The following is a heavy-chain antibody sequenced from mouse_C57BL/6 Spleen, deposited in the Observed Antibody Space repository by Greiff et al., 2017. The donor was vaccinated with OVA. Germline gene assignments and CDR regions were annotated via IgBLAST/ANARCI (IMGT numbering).Heavy chain of an antibody. D-gene: IGHD2-10*01. CDR1: GFTFSDYG. CDR2: ISSGSSTI. V-gene: IGHV5-17*01. J-gene: IGHJ2*01. CDR3: AMSYYCNYFDY. Sequence: EVMLVESGGGLVKPGGSLKLSCAASGFTFSDYGMHWVRQAPEKGLEWVAYISSGSSTIYYADTVKGRFTISRDNAKNTLFLQMTSLRSEDTAMYYCAMSYYCNYFDYSGKGATLTVSS.